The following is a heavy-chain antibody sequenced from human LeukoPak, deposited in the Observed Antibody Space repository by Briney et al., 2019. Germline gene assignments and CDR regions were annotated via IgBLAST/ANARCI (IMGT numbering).Heavy chain of an antibody. CDR1: GFTFSSYS. CDR3: TRVPYSYGFSSDY. Sequence: GGSLRLSRAASGFTFSSYSMNWVRQAPGKGLEWISYISSSISTIYYADSVKGRFTISRDNAKNSLSLQMNSLRAEDTAVYYCTRVPYSYGFSSDYWGQGTLVTVSS. V-gene: IGHV3-48*01. D-gene: IGHD5-18*01. J-gene: IGHJ4*02. CDR2: ISSSISTI.